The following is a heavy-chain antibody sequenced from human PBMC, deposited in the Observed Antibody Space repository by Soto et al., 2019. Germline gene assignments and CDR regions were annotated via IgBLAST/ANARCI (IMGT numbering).Heavy chain of an antibody. CDR1: GLTFRDSG. CDR3: ASGKDGVGYYYGMDV. CDR2: ISFDGSER. D-gene: IGHD1-26*01. V-gene: IGHV3-30*03. J-gene: IGHJ6*02. Sequence: QVHLVESGGGVVQPGTSLRLSCVVSGLTFRDSGMHWVRQAPGKGLEWVAVISFDGSERHYRDSVKGRFSISRDNSRNTLYLQMNSLRGDDAAVYYCASGKDGVGYYYGMDVWGQGSTVTVSS.